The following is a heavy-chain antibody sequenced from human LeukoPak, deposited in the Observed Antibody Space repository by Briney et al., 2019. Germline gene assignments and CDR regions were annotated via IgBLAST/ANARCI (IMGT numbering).Heavy chain of an antibody. D-gene: IGHD6-19*01. CDR3: ARRVGSGWPVQH. CDR2: MNPNSGNT. Sequence: ASVKVSCKASGYTFSSYDINWVRQATGQGLEWMGWMNPNSGNTGYAQKFQGRLNMTRNTSIDTAYMELSSLRSDDTAVYYCARRVGSGWPVQHWGQGTPVTVSS. CDR1: GYTFSSYD. J-gene: IGHJ1*01. V-gene: IGHV1-8*01.